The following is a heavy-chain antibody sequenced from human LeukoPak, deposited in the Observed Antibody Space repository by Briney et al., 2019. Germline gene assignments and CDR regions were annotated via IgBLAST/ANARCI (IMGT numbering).Heavy chain of an antibody. D-gene: IGHD1-26*01. J-gene: IGHJ4*02. CDR2: IYSGGST. CDR1: GFTVSSNY. Sequence: GGSLRLSRAASGFTVSSNYMSWVRQAPGKGLEWVSVIYSGGSTYYADSVKGRFTISRDNSKNTLYLQMNSLRAEDTAVYYCASQVGATDYWGQGTLVTVSS. CDR3: ASQVGATDY. V-gene: IGHV3-66*04.